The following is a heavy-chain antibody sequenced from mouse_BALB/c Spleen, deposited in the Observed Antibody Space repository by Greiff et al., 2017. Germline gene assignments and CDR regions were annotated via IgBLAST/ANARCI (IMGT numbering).Heavy chain of an antibody. D-gene: IGHD1-1*01. CDR1: GYSFTSYW. CDR3: ARGAVVATGNYAMDY. J-gene: IGHJ4*01. Sequence: QVQLQQSGPQLVRPGASVKISCKASGYSFTSYWMYWVKQRPGQGLEWIGMIDPSDSETRLNQKFKDKATLTVDKSSSTAYMELARLTSEDSAIYYCARGAVVATGNYAMDYWGQGTSVTVSS. V-gene: IGHV1S126*01. CDR2: IDPSDSET.